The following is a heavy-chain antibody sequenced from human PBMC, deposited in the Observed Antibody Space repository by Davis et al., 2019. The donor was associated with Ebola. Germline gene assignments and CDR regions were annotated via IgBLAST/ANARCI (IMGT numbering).Heavy chain of an antibody. D-gene: IGHD2-2*01. V-gene: IGHV5-10-1*01. Sequence: KVSCKGSGYSFTSYWISWVRQMPGKGLEWMGRIDPSDSYTNYSPSFQGHVTISADKSISTAYLQWSSLKASDTAMYYCARQGVVVVPYYYYMDVWGQGTTVTVSS. J-gene: IGHJ6*03. CDR2: IDPSDSYT. CDR3: ARQGVVVVPYYYYMDV. CDR1: GYSFTSYW.